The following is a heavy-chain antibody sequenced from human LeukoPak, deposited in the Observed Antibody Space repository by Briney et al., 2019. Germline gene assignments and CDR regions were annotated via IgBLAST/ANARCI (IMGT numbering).Heavy chain of an antibody. CDR3: AKENGYYYKGFDY. CDR2: IYSGGRT. Sequence: GGSLRLSCAASGFTVSSNYMSWVRQAPGKGLEWVSVIYSGGRTYYADSVKGRFTISRDNSKNTLYLQMNSLRVEDTAVYYCAKENGYYYKGFDYWGQGTLVTVSS. CDR1: GFTVSSNY. V-gene: IGHV3-53*01. D-gene: IGHD3-22*01. J-gene: IGHJ4*02.